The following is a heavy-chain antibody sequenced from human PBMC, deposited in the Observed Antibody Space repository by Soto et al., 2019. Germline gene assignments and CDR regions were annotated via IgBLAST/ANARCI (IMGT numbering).Heavy chain of an antibody. Sequence: GGSLRLSCAASGFTFISYAMHWVRQALGKGLEGVAVIATDGRDKYHADSVKGRFTISRDNSKNTLFLQMNSLRPEDTAVYYCAKDHDLTAAGYYLDYWGQGTLVTASS. CDR3: AKDHDLTAAGYYLDY. CDR1: GFTFISYA. CDR2: IATDGRDK. V-gene: IGHV3-30*01. D-gene: IGHD6-13*01. J-gene: IGHJ4*02.